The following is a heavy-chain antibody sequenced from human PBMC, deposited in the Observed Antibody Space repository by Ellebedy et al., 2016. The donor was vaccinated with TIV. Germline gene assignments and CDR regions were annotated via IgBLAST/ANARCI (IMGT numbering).Heavy chain of an antibody. CDR1: GFPFNEAW. J-gene: IGHJ1*01. CDR3: HSEHFGWGCPFEVMY. V-gene: IGHV3-15*07. Sequence: GESLKISXVASGFPFNEAWIKWVRQAPGKGLEWVGRIISEVFGGTTDYAAPVRGRFTISRDDSRNRLYLQMTSLMVEDTAVYYCHSEHFGWGCPFEVMYWGQGTLVTVSS. CDR2: IISEVFGGTT. D-gene: IGHD1-14*01.